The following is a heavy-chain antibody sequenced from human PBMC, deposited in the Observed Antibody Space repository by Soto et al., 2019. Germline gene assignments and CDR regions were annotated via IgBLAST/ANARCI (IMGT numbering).Heavy chain of an antibody. D-gene: IGHD6-13*01. CDR3: AREELLGPLPYSSTTKRDWNAGPNWFDP. CDR1: GFTFSSYA. CDR2: ISYDGSNK. Sequence: QVQLVESGGGVVQPGRSLRLSCAASGFTFSSYAMHWVRQAPGKGLEWVAVISYDGSNKYYADSVKGRFTISRDNSKNTLYLQMNSLRAEDTAVYYCAREELLGPLPYSSTTKRDWNAGPNWFDPWGQGTLVTVSS. J-gene: IGHJ5*02. V-gene: IGHV3-30-3*01.